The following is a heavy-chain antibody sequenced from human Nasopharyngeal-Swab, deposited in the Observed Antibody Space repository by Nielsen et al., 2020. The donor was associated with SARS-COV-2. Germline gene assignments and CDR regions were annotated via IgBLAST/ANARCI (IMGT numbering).Heavy chain of an antibody. J-gene: IGHJ4*02. CDR1: GFTFSSYS. D-gene: IGHD5-12*01. CDR3: ASGSRDSGYEDFDY. Sequence: GGSLRLSCAASGFTFSSYSMNWVRQAPGKGLEWVSSISSSSSYIYYADSVKGRFTISRDNAKNSLYLQMNSLRAEDTAVYYCASGSRDSGYEDFDYWGQGTLVTVSS. CDR2: ISSSSSYI. V-gene: IGHV3-21*01.